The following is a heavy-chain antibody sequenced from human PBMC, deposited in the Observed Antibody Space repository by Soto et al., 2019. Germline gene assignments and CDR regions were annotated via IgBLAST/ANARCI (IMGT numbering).Heavy chain of an antibody. V-gene: IGHV1-8*01. CDR1: GYTFTSYD. CDR2: MNPNSGNT. Sequence: GASVKVSCKASGYTFTSYDINWVRQATGQGLEWMGWMNPNSGNTGYAQKFQGRVTMTRNTSISTAYMELSSPRSEDTAVYYCARGIREGYDFWGGYVYYYGMEFWGHGTTVTVSS. D-gene: IGHD3-3*01. J-gene: IGHJ6*02. CDR3: ARGIREGYDFWGGYVYYYGMEF.